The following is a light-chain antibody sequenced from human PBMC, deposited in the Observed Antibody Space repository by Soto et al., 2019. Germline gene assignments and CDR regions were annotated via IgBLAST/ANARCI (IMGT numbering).Light chain of an antibody. CDR3: ASWDDSLNGPV. J-gene: IGLJ3*02. Sequence: QSVLTQPPSASGTPGQRVTISCSGSSSNIGSNTVNWYQQLPGTAPKLLIYSNNQRPSGVADRFSGSNSGTSASLAIRGLQSEDEADYYWASWDDSLNGPVFGGGTKLTVL. CDR1: SSNIGSNT. CDR2: SNN. V-gene: IGLV1-44*01.